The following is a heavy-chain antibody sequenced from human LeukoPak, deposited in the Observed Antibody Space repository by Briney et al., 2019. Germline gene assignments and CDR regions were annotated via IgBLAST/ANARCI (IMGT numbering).Heavy chain of an antibody. CDR3: VKSVYYDSSGYYSYYYGMDV. Sequence: GGSLRLSCAASGFTLSSYAMSWVRQAPGKGLEWVSAISGSGGSTYYADSVKGRFTISRDNSKNTLYLQMNSLRAEDTAVYYCVKSVYYDSSGYYSYYYGMDVWGQGTTVTVSS. J-gene: IGHJ6*02. V-gene: IGHV3-23*01. CDR1: GFTLSSYA. D-gene: IGHD3-22*01. CDR2: ISGSGGST.